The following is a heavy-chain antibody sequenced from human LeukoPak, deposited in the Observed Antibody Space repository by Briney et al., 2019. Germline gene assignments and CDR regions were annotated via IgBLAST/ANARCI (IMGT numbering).Heavy chain of an antibody. V-gene: IGHV1-2*06. J-gene: IGHJ4*02. Sequence: ASVKVSCKASGYTFTGYYMHWVRQAPGQGLEWMGRMNPNSGGTNYAQKFQGRVTMTRDTSISTAYMELSRLRSDDTAVYYCAINYYDSSGYSESPYWGQGTLVTVSS. CDR2: MNPNSGGT. CDR3: AINYYDSSGYSESPY. D-gene: IGHD3-22*01. CDR1: GYTFTGYY.